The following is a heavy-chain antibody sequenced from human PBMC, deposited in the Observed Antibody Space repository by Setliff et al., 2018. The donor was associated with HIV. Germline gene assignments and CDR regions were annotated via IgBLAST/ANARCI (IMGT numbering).Heavy chain of an antibody. CDR3: ASPTFYDGTVV. J-gene: IGHJ4*02. CDR1: GFTFIHYD. D-gene: IGHD3-22*01. Sequence: ASVKVSCKASGFTFIHYDIHWVRQAPGQGLEWVGRISVGTGDSKHSPKSQGRVAITRDSSANTAYMELTSLRSEDTAVYYCASPTFYDGTVVWGQGTLVTVSS. V-gene: IGHV1-3*01. CDR2: ISVGTGDS.